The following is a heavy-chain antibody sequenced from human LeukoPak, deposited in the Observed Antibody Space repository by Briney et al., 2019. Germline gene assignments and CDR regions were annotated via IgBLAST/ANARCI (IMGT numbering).Heavy chain of an antibody. Sequence: ASVKVSCKASGGTFSSYAISWVRQAPGQGLEWMGRIIPILGIANYAQKFQGRVTITADKSTSTAYMELSSLRSEDTAVYYCARGLGMVRAYVGYWGQGTLVTVSS. V-gene: IGHV1-69*04. CDR3: ARGLGMVRAYVGY. D-gene: IGHD3-10*01. CDR1: GGTFSSYA. CDR2: IIPILGIA. J-gene: IGHJ4*02.